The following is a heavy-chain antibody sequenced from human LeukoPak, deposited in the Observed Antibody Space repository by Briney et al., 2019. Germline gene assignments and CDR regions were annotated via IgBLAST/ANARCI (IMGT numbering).Heavy chain of an antibody. CDR3: VRAVAGTSNANYYFDY. D-gene: IGHD6-19*01. CDR2: IYTSGST. Sequence: KASETLSLTCTVSGGSISSGSYYWSWIRQPAGKGLEWIGRIYTSGSTNYNPSLKSRVTISVDTSKNQFSLKLSSVTAADTAVYYCVRAVAGTSNANYYFDYWGQGTLVTVSS. V-gene: IGHV4-61*02. CDR1: GGSISSGSYY. J-gene: IGHJ4*02.